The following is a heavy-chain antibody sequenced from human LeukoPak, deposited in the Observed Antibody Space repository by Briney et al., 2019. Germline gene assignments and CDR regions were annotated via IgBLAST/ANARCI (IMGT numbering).Heavy chain of an antibody. CDR3: TTPLSIAAAEVFDP. V-gene: IGHV3-15*01. Sequence: GGSLRLSCAASGFTFSNAWMSWVRQAPGKGLEWVGRIKSKTDDGTTDYAVPVKGRFTISRDDSKNTLYLQMNSLKTEDTAVYYCTTPLSIAAAEVFDPWGQGTLVTVSS. D-gene: IGHD6-13*01. J-gene: IGHJ5*02. CDR2: IKSKTDDGTT. CDR1: GFTFSNAW.